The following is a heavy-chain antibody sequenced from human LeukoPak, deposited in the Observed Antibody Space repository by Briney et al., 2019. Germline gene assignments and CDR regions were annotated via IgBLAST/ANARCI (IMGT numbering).Heavy chain of an antibody. CDR1: GFTFSSYA. CDR3: ANSEVTRGWYGSYFDY. V-gene: IGHV3-23*01. Sequence: GGSLRLSCAASGFTFSSYAMSWVRQAPVKGLEWVSAISGSGGSTYYADSVKGRFTISRDNSKNTLYLQMNSLRAEDTAVYYSANSEVTRGWYGSYFDYWGQGTLVTVSS. J-gene: IGHJ4*02. D-gene: IGHD6-19*01. CDR2: ISGSGGST.